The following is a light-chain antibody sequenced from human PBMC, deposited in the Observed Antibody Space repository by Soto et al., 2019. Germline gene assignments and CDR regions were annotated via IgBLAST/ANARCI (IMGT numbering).Light chain of an antibody. CDR3: QQYGSSPIT. J-gene: IGKJ5*01. V-gene: IGKV3-20*01. Sequence: EIVLTQSPGTLSSSPRERATLYCRASQSVSSSYLAWYQQKPGQAPRLLIYGASSRATGIPDRFSGSGSGTDFTLTISRLEPEDFAVYYCQQYGSSPITVGQGTRLEI. CDR2: GAS. CDR1: QSVSSSY.